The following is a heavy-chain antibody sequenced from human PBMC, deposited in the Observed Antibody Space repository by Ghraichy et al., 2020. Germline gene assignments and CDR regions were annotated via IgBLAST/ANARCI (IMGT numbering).Heavy chain of an antibody. CDR2: IYYSGST. Sequence: SQTLSLTCTVSGGSISSSSYYWGWIRQPPGKGLEWIGSIYYSGSTYYNLSLKSRVTISVDTSKNQFSLKLSSVTAADTAVYYCARHGIAVAGMGWFDPWGQGTLVTVSS. J-gene: IGHJ5*02. CDR3: ARHGIAVAGMGWFDP. CDR1: GGSISSSSYY. V-gene: IGHV4-39*01. D-gene: IGHD6-19*01.